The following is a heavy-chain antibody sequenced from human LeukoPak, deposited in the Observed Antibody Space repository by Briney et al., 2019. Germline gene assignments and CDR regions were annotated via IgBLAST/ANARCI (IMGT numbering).Heavy chain of an antibody. J-gene: IGHJ3*02. Sequence: ASVKVSCKASGYTFTSYGISGVRQAPGQGREGMGWISAYNGNTNYAQKLQGRVTMTTDTSTSTAYMELRRLRSDDPAVYYCARAGIVVVVAATTDAFDIWGQGTMVTVSS. CDR1: GYTFTSYG. V-gene: IGHV1-18*04. D-gene: IGHD2-15*01. CDR3: ARAGIVVVVAATTDAFDI. CDR2: ISAYNGNT.